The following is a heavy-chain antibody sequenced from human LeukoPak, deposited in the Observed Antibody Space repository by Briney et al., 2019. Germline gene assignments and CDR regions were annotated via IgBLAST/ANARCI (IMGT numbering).Heavy chain of an antibody. CDR1: GFTFDDYA. Sequence: GGSLRLSCAASGFTFDDYAMHWVRQAPGKGLEWVSGISWNSGSIGYADSVKGRFTISRDSAKNSLYLQMNSLRDEDTAVYYCARAGYCSGGSCLRTGFDFWGQGTLVTVSS. J-gene: IGHJ4*02. CDR3: ARAGYCSGGSCLRTGFDF. CDR2: ISWNSGSI. V-gene: IGHV3-9*01. D-gene: IGHD2-15*01.